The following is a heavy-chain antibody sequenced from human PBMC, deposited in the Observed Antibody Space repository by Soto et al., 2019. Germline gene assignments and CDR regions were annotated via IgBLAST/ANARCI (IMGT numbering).Heavy chain of an antibody. J-gene: IGHJ4*02. V-gene: IGHV3-30*18. CDR3: AKSITMVRGVIDY. CDR1: GFTFSSYG. D-gene: IGHD3-10*01. Sequence: QVQLEESGGGVVQPGRSLRLSCAASGFTFSSYGMHWVRQAPGKGLEWVAVISYDGSNKYYADSVKGRFTISRDNSKNTLYLQMNSLRAEDTAVYYCAKSITMVRGVIDYWGQGTLVTVSS. CDR2: ISYDGSNK.